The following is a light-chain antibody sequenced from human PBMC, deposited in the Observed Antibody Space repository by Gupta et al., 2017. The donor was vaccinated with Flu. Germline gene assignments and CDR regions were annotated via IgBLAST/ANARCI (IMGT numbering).Light chain of an antibody. CDR3: QSYDNSLSGSKV. V-gene: IGLV1-40*01. J-gene: IGLJ3*02. CDR1: PSNIGAGYD. CDR2: GNN. Sequence: QFVLTQPPSVSGAPGPRVTISCTGSPSNIGAGYDVHWYQQVPGRAPKRLIFGNNNRPSGVADRFSGSKSGTSASLAIAGLQAEDEADYYCQSYDNSLSGSKVFGGGTKLTVL.